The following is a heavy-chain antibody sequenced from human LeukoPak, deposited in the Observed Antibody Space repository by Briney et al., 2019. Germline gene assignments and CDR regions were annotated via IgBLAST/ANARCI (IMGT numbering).Heavy chain of an antibody. Sequence: GESLKISCKGSGYSFTSYWISWVRQMPGKGLEWMGRIDPSDSYTNYSPSFQGHVTISADKSISTAYLQWSSLKASDTAMYYCARPGLVGATTETPDYWGQGTLVTVSS. CDR3: ARPGLVGATTETPDY. V-gene: IGHV5-10-1*01. D-gene: IGHD1-26*01. J-gene: IGHJ4*02. CDR2: IDPSDSYT. CDR1: GYSFTSYW.